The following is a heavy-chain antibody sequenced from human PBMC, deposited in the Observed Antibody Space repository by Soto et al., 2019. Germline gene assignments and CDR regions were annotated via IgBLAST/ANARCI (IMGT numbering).Heavy chain of an antibody. CDR2: INHSGST. J-gene: IGHJ5*02. V-gene: IGHV4-34*01. CDR1: GGSFSGYY. Sequence: LSLTCAVYGGSFSGYYWSWIRQPPGKGLEWIGEINHSGSTNYNPSLKSRVTISVDTSKNQFSLKLSSVTAADTAVYYCARGSRWFDPWGQGTLVTVSS. CDR3: ARGSRWFDP.